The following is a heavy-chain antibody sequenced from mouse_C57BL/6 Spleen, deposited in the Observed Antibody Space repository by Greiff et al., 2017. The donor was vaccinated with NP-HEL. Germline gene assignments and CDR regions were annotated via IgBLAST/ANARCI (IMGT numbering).Heavy chain of an antibody. V-gene: IGHV3-1*01. Sequence: EVQLQQSGPGMVKPSQSLSLTCTVTGYSITSGYDWHWIRHFPGNKLEWMGYISYSGSTNYNPSLKSRISITHDTSKNHFFLKLNSVTTEDTATYYCARSGGLSWYFDVWGTGTTVTVSS. J-gene: IGHJ1*03. CDR3: ARSGGLSWYFDV. CDR1: GYSITSGYD. CDR2: ISYSGST. D-gene: IGHD1-3*01.